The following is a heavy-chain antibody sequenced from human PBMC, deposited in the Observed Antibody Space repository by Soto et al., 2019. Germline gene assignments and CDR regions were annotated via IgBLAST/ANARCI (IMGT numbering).Heavy chain of an antibody. CDR3: AKKEEGIAPTSFDP. V-gene: IGHV3-30*18. Sequence: GGSLRPSSSASGITFKRYFTHWVRQAPGKGLEWVAVISYDGSNKYYADAVKGRFTISRDNSKNTLYLQMNSLRAEDTAVYYCAKKEEGIAPTSFDPWGQGTLVTVSS. D-gene: IGHD6-13*01. CDR1: GITFKRYF. CDR2: ISYDGSNK. J-gene: IGHJ5*02.